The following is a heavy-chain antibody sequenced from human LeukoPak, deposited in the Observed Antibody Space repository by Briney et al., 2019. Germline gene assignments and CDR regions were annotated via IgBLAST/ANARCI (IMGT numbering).Heavy chain of an antibody. V-gene: IGHV3-21*01. Sequence: GGSLRLSCAASGFTFSSYSMNWVRQAPGKGLEWVSSISSSSSYIYYAGSVKGRFTISRDNAKNSLYLQMNSLRAEDTAVYYCARASFGDYWGQGTLVTVSS. CDR2: ISSSSSYI. CDR3: ARASFGDY. J-gene: IGHJ4*02. D-gene: IGHD3-16*01. CDR1: GFTFSSYS.